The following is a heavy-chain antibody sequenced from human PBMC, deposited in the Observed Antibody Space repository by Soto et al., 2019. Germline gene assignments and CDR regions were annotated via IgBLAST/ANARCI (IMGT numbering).Heavy chain of an antibody. D-gene: IGHD2-15*01. CDR1: GYTFTSYV. J-gene: IGHJ4*02. Sequence: QVQLVQSGAEVKKPGASVKVSCKASGYTFTSYVISWVRQAPGQGLEWMGGISAYNGNTNYAQKLQGRVTMTTDTSTSIAYMELRSLRSDDTAVYYCVVAAQPYYFDYWGQGTLVTVSS. CDR3: VVAAQPYYFDY. CDR2: ISAYNGNT. V-gene: IGHV1-18*01.